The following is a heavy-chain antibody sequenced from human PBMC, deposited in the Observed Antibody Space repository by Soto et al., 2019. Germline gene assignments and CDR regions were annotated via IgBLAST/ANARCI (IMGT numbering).Heavy chain of an antibody. Sequence: SETLSLTCAVYVGSFSCYYWNWIRQSPGKGLEWVGEINHSGTTNYNPTLKSRVTISVDTSKNQFSLKLTSVTAADTAVYYWARDSYFDCSGGLYFDYWGQGTRVTVSS. V-gene: IGHV4-34*01. J-gene: IGHJ4*02. D-gene: IGHD3-9*01. CDR3: ARDSYFDCSGGLYFDY. CDR1: VGSFSCYY. CDR2: INHSGTT.